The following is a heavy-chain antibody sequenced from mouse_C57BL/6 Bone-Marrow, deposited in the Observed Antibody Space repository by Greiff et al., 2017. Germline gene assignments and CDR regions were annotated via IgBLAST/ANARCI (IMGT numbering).Heavy chain of an antibody. CDR1: GYAFSSYW. CDR3: ARGGYYGSSYVGAD. V-gene: IGHV1-80*01. CDR2: IYPGDGDT. D-gene: IGHD1-1*01. J-gene: IGHJ3*01. Sequence: VQLQESGAELVKPGASVKISCKASGYAFSSYWMNWVKQRPGKGLEWIGQIYPGDGDTNYNGKFKGKATLTADKSSSTAYMQLSSLTSEDSAVYFGARGGYYGSSYVGADWGQGTLVTVSA.